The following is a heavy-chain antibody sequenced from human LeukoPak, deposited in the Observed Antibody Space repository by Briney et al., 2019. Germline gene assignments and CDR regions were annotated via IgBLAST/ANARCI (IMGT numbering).Heavy chain of an antibody. Sequence: GGTLRLSCAASGFTFSSYGMSWVRQAPGKGLEWVSAISGSGGSTYYADSVKGRFTISRDNSKNTLYLQMNSLRAEDTAVYYCAKDQYYDILTGSHYWGQGTLVTVSS. D-gene: IGHD3-9*01. V-gene: IGHV3-23*01. CDR3: AKDQYYDILTGSHY. J-gene: IGHJ4*02. CDR2: ISGSGGST. CDR1: GFTFSSYG.